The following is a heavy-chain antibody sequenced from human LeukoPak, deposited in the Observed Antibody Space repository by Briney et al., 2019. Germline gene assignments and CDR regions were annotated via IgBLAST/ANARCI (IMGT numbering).Heavy chain of an antibody. CDR2: ISSSGSTI. CDR1: GFTFSSYE. J-gene: IGHJ4*02. Sequence: PGGSLRLSCAASGFTFSSYEMNWVRQAPGKGLEWVSYISSSGSTIYYADSVKGRFTISRDNAKNSLYLQMNSLRAEDTAVYYCAKVGSYGDYTDYWGQGTLVTVSS. CDR3: AKVGSYGDYTDY. D-gene: IGHD4-17*01. V-gene: IGHV3-48*03.